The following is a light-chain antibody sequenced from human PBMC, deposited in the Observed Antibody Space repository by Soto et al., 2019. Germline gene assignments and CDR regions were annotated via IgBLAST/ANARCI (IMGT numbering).Light chain of an antibody. CDR2: DTS. CDR1: QSVNKH. J-gene: IGKJ4*01. Sequence: EIVLTQSPATLAVSPWERATLSCVASQSVNKHLAWYQHRPGQAPRLLIYDTSYRAAGIPARFSGSGSGTDFTLTISSLEPEDLAVYYCRQYGSSPLTFGGGTKVDI. CDR3: RQYGSSPLT. V-gene: IGKV3-11*01.